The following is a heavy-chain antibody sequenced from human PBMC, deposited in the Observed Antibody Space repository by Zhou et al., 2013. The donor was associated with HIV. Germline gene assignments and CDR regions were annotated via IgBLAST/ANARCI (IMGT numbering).Heavy chain of an antibody. V-gene: IGHV1-69*04. CDR1: GGTFSSYA. CDR3: ARSMVQGVIDGNWFDP. Sequence: QVQLVQSGAEVKKPGSSVKVSCKASGGTFSSYAISWVRQAPGQGLEWMGRIIPILGIANYAQKFQGRVTITADKSTSTAYMELSSLRSEDTAVYYCARSMVQGVIDGNWFDPWGQGTLVTVSS. CDR2: IIPILGIA. J-gene: IGHJ5*02. D-gene: IGHD3-10*01.